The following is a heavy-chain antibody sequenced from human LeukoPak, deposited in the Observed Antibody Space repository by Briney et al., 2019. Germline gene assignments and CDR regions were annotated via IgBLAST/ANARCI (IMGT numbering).Heavy chain of an antibody. CDR2: ISYDGSNK. Sequence: PGGSLRLSCAASGFTFSSYAMHWVRQAPGKGLEWVAVISYDGSNKYYADSVKGRFTISRDNSKNTLYLQMNSLRAEDTAVYYCARSSGSFLAAGFDYWAREPWSPSPQ. CDR3: ARSSGSFLAAGFDY. V-gene: IGHV3-30-3*01. CDR1: GFTFSSYA. J-gene: IGHJ4*02. D-gene: IGHD1-26*01.